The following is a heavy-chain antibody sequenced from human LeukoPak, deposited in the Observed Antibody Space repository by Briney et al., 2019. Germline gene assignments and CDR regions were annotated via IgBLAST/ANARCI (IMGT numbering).Heavy chain of an antibody. CDR2: IYYSEST. CDR3: AREPRYGSGEDAFDI. V-gene: IGHV4-30-4*08. J-gene: IGHJ3*02. CDR1: AGSISSADYY. Sequence: SETRSLTSTVSAGSISSADYYWSRLRQPPWKGLEWFGYIYYSESTYYNPSLKRRVTISVDTSKNQFSLKLSSVTAADTAVYYCAREPRYGSGEDAFDIWGQGTMVTVSS. D-gene: IGHD3-10*01.